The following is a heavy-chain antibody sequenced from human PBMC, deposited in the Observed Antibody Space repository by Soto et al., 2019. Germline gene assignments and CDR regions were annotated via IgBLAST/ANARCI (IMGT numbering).Heavy chain of an antibody. CDR3: ARGGATDFDY. D-gene: IGHD1-26*01. V-gene: IGHV3-66*01. CDR2: IYSGGNT. CDR1: GFPGTSDH. Sequence: EVQLVESGGGLVQPGGSLRLSCAASGFPGTSDHMSWVRQPPGKGLEWVSLIYSGGNTNYPDSVKGRFTISRDNSRNTVHLQMNSLRAEDTAVYYCARGGATDFDYWGQGTLVTVSS. J-gene: IGHJ4*02.